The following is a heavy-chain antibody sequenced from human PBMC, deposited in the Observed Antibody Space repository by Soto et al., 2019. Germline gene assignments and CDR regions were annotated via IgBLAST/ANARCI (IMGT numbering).Heavy chain of an antibody. J-gene: IGHJ5*02. CDR3: ARATDSVVVPAAKANWLDP. Sequence: ASVKVSCKASGYTFTSYDINWVRQATGQGLEWMGWMNPNSGNTGYAQKFQGRVTMTRNTSISTAYMELSSLRSEDTAVYYCARATDSVVVPAAKANWLDPWRPGTRLTVYS. D-gene: IGHD2-2*01. CDR1: GYTFTSYD. V-gene: IGHV1-8*01. CDR2: MNPNSGNT.